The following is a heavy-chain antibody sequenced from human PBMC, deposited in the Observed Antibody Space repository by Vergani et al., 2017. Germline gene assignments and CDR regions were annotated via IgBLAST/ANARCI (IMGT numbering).Heavy chain of an antibody. V-gene: IGHV3-21*01. Sequence: EVQLVESGGGLVKPGGSLRLSCAASGFTFSSYSMNWVRQAPGKGLEWVSSIRSSSSYIYYADSVKGRFTISRDNSTNTLYLQMNSLRAEDTAVYYCAKALELYYYYYGMDVWGQGP. J-gene: IGHJ6*02. CDR1: GFTFSSYS. CDR2: IRSSSSYI. CDR3: AKALELYYYYYGMDV. D-gene: IGHD1-7*01.